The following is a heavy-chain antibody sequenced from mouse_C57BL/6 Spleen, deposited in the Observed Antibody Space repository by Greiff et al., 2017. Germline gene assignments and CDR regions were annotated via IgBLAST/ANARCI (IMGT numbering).Heavy chain of an antibody. Sequence: QVQLQQSGAELVRPGASVTLSCKASGYTFTDYEMHWVKQTPVHGLEWIGAIDPETGGTAYNQKFKGKAILTADKSSSTAYMELRSLTSEDSAVXYCTREDQLDYAMDYWGQGTSVTVSS. V-gene: IGHV1-15*01. CDR1: GYTFTDYE. CDR3: TREDQLDYAMDY. CDR2: IDPETGGT. D-gene: IGHD4-1*02. J-gene: IGHJ4*01.